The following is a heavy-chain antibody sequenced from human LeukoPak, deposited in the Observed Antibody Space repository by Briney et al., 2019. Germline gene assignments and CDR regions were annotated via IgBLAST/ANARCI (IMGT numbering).Heavy chain of an antibody. V-gene: IGHV3-33*01. CDR3: VRVISGGWGFDC. J-gene: IGHJ4*02. D-gene: IGHD3-3*02. CDR1: GFTFSSYG. Sequence: GGSLRLSCAASGFTFSSYGMHWVRQAPGKGLEWVAVIWYDGSNKYYADSVKGRFTISRDNSKNTLYLQMNSLRVEDTAVYHCVRVISGGWGFDCWGRGTLVTVPS. CDR2: IWYDGSNK.